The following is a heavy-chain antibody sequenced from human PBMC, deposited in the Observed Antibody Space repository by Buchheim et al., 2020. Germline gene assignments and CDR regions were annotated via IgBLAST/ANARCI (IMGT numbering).Heavy chain of an antibody. CDR1: GDSIRAYN. Sequence: QVQLQASGPGLVQPSETLSLTCTVSGDSIRAYNWNWIRQPPGKGLEWIGYISSSGNTNYNPSLKNRLTMSVDTSKNQFSLKLSPVTAADTATYYCAREPYSSGWYFDYWGQGSL. CDR3: AREPYSSGWYFDY. CDR2: ISSSGNT. D-gene: IGHD6-19*01. V-gene: IGHV4-59*01. J-gene: IGHJ4*02.